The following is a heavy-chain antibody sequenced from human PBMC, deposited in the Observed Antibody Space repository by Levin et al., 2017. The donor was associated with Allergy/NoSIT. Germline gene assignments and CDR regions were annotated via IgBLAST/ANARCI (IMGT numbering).Heavy chain of an antibody. CDR2: ITNTSRTI. V-gene: IGHV3-48*01. CDR1: GFTFSNYG. CDR3: ARRLAY. J-gene: IGHJ4*02. Sequence: GGSLRLSCAASGFTFSNYGMHWVRQAPAKGLEWVSYITNTSRTIYYADSVKGRFTISRDNAKNSLYLQMNSLRVEDTAVYYCARRLAYWGQGTLVTVSS.